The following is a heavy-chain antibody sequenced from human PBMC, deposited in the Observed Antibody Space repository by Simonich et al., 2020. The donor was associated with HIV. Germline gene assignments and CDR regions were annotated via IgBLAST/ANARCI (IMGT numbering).Heavy chain of an antibody. V-gene: IGHV4-34*01. CDR1: AGSFSGYY. D-gene: IGHD3-3*02. J-gene: IGHJ4*02. Sequence: QVRIQQWGAGLLKPSKTLSLTCAVYAGSFSGYYWSWIRQPPVKGLEWIGENNHRGTTNYKPSLKSRVTISRDTSKNQFSLKLSSVTAADTAIYYCARVIFVTSAGFDYWGQGTLVTVSS. CDR3: ARVIFVTSAGFDY. CDR2: NNHRGTT.